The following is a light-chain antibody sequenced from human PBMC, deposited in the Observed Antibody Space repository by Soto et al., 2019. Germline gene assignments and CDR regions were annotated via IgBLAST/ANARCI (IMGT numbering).Light chain of an antibody. J-gene: IGLJ1*01. V-gene: IGLV2-14*03. CDR2: DVS. Sequence: QSALTQPASVSGSPGQSIAISCTGTSSDVGAYNSVSWYQQHPGRAPKLMIHDVSNRPSGVSNRFSGSKSGNTASLTISRLQAEDEADYYCSSYTSSSTYVFGTGTKLTVL. CDR3: SSYTSSSTYV. CDR1: SSDVGAYNS.